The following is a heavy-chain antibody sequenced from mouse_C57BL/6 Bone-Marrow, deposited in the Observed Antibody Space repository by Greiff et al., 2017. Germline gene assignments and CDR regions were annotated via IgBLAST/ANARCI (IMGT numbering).Heavy chain of an antibody. CDR3: ARGGETTPHFDY. CDR2: ISYDGSN. CDR1: GYSITSGYY. J-gene: IGHJ2*01. V-gene: IGHV3-6*01. Sequence: EVKLMESGPGLVKPSQSLSLTCSVTGYSITSGYYWNWIRQFPGNKLEWMGYISYDGSNNYNPSLKNRISITRDTSKNQFFLKLNSVTTEDTATYYCARGGETTPHFDYWGQGTTLTVSS. D-gene: IGHD1-1*01.